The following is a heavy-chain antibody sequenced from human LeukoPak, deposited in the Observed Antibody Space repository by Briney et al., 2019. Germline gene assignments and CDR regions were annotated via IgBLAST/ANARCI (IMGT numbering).Heavy chain of an antibody. J-gene: IGHJ3*02. Sequence: GGSLRLSCAASGFTFSSYAMHWVRQAPGKGLEWVAVISYDGSNKYYADSVKGRFTISRDNSNNTLYLQMTSLRVEDTAMYYCAKDLDTLFGVPNGVDAFDIWGQGTGVTVSS. CDR1: GFTFSSYA. D-gene: IGHD3-3*01. V-gene: IGHV3-30-3*01. CDR2: ISYDGSNK. CDR3: AKDLDTLFGVPNGVDAFDI.